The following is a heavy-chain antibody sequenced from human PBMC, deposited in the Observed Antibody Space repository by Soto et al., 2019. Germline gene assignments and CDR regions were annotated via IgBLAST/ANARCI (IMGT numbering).Heavy chain of an antibody. V-gene: IGHV1-69*13. Sequence: SVKVSCKASGGTFSSYAISWVRQAPGQGLEWMGGIIPIFGTANYAQKFQGRVTVTADESTSTAYMELSSLRSEDTAVYYCARDPPTYYYDSSVRYGMDVWGQGTTVTVSS. CDR1: GGTFSSYA. J-gene: IGHJ6*02. CDR3: ARDPPTYYYDSSVRYGMDV. D-gene: IGHD3-22*01. CDR2: IIPIFGTA.